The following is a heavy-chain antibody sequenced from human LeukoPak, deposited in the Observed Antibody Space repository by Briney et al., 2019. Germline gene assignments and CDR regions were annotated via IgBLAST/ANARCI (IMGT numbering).Heavy chain of an antibody. J-gene: IGHJ4*02. CDR2: IYTSGST. CDR1: GGSISSGSYY. Sequence: PSETLSLTCTVSGGSISSGSYYWSWIRQPAGKGLEWIGRIYTSGSTNYNPSLKSRVTISVDTSKNQFSLKLSSVTAADTAVYYCARGRSSGWYDYWGQGTLVTVSS. D-gene: IGHD6-19*01. V-gene: IGHV4-61*02. CDR3: ARGRSSGWYDY.